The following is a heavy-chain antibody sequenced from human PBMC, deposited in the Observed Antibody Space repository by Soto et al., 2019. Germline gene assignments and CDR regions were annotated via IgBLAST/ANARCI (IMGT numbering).Heavy chain of an antibody. CDR1: GFTFTSSA. CDR3: AADKDFWRTFDI. D-gene: IGHD3-3*01. J-gene: IGHJ3*02. V-gene: IGHV1-58*02. CDR2: IVVGSGNT. Sequence: QMQLVQSGPEVKKPGTSVKVSCKASGFTFTSSAMQWVRQARGQPLEWIGWIVVGSGNTNYAQKFQERVTITTDMFTSPAYRAQSSLKSDDTAVDYWAADKDFWRTFDIWGQGRMGTVSS.